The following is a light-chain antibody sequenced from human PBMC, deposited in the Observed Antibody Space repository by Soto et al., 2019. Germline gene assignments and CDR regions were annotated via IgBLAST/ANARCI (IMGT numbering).Light chain of an antibody. CDR2: EVS. CDR1: SSDDGRYNH. V-gene: IGLV2-14*01. CDR3: NSHTSGDFRV. J-gene: IGLJ1*01. Sequence: QSALTQPASVSGSPGQSITISCTGTSSDDGRYNHVSWYQHHPGKAPKLLISEVSKRPSGVSNRFSGSKSDYTASLTISGLQAEDEADYYCNSHTSGDFRVFGTGTKVTVL.